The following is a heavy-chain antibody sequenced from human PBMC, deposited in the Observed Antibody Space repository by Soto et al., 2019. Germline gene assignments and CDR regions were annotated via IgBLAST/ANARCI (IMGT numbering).Heavy chain of an antibody. V-gene: IGHV5-51*01. CDR1: GYSVTGYG. CDR3: ARRNSSSWYHCYGMDV. D-gene: IGHD6-13*01. Sequence: PGESLKGAWRGSGYSVTGYGIGWVRQMPGKGREGMGIIYPGDSDTRCSPSVQGQVTISADKSISTAYRQWSSLKAADAAMYYCARRNSSSWYHCYGMDVWGQGT. J-gene: IGHJ6*02. CDR2: IYPGDSDT.